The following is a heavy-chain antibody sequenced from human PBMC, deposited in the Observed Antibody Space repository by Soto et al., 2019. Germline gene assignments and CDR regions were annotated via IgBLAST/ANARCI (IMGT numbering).Heavy chain of an antibody. Sequence: PSETLSLTCTVSGGSISTYYWSWIRQPPGKGLEWIGYIYYSGSTNYNPSLKSRVTISVDTSKNQFSLKLSSVTAADTAVYYCARRGSGSYSDYWGQGTLVTVS. CDR3: ARRGSGSYSDY. CDR2: IYYSGST. V-gene: IGHV4-59*08. J-gene: IGHJ4*02. CDR1: GGSISTYY. D-gene: IGHD1-26*01.